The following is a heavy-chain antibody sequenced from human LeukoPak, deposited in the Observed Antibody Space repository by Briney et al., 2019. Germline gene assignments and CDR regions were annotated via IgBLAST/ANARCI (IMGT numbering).Heavy chain of an antibody. CDR1: GFTFSNYW. D-gene: IGHD3-16*01. Sequence: PGGSLRLSCAASGFTFSNYWMTWVRQAPGKGLEWVANTKQDGSEKYYVDSLKGRFTISRDNAKNTLYLQVNSLRAEDTAVYYCARDVLGPFDYWGQGTLVTVSS. J-gene: IGHJ4*02. CDR3: ARDVLGPFDY. CDR2: TKQDGSEK. V-gene: IGHV3-7*04.